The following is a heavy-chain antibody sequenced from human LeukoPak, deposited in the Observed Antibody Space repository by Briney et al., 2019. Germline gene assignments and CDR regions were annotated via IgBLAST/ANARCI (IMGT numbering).Heavy chain of an antibody. J-gene: IGHJ6*03. CDR3: AKDSGYYYYYMDV. Sequence: GGSLRLSCAASGFTFSSYGMHWVRQAPGKGLEWVAFIRYDGSNKYYADSVKGRFTISRDNSKNTLYQQMNSLRAEDTAVYYCAKDSGYYYYYMDVWGKGTTATVSS. CDR1: GFTFSSYG. V-gene: IGHV3-30*02. CDR2: IRYDGSNK. D-gene: IGHD6-25*01.